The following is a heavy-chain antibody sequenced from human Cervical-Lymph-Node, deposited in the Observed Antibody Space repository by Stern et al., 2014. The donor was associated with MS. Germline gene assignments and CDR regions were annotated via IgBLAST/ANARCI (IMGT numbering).Heavy chain of an antibody. V-gene: IGHV4-39*01. CDR1: GDSISSYTHY. D-gene: IGHD2-8*02. CDR2: VYYSGAT. Sequence: QLQLQESGPGLVKPSETLSLTCAVSGDSISSYTHYWAWIRQPPGKGLEWIGSVYYSGATYYNPSLKSPVPISGNTSKNHFSRGLNSVTAADTAVYYCAKHACTGAACPFDLWGQGTLVTVSS. CDR3: AKHACTGAACPFDL. J-gene: IGHJ4*02.